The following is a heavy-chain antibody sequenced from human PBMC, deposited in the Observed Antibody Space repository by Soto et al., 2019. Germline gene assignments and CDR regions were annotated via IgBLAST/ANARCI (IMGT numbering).Heavy chain of an antibody. V-gene: IGHV3-23*01. D-gene: IGHD3-22*01. J-gene: IGHJ6*02. CDR1: GFTFSSYA. Sequence: PGGSLRLSCAASGFTFSSYAMSWVRQAPGKGLEWVSAISGSGGSTYYADSVKGRFTISRDNSKNTLYLQMNSLRAEDTAVYYCAKGRPKGVLHYYDSSGYLWGDVGGQGTTVTVSS. CDR3: AKGRPKGVLHYYDSSGYLWGDV. CDR2: ISGSGGST.